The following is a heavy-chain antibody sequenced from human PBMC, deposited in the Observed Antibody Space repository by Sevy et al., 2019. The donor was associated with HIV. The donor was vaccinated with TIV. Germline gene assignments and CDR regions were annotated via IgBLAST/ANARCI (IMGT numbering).Heavy chain of an antibody. CDR2: MNPNSGNT. J-gene: IGHJ6*02. V-gene: IGHV1-8*01. D-gene: IGHD2-2*01. Sequence: ASVKVSCKASGYTFSSYDINWVRQATGQGLEWMGWMNPNSGNTGYAQKFQGRVTMTRNPSISTAYMELNSLRSEDTAVYYCAKILAFCSSTSCYPGYYYYGMDVWGQGTTVTVSS. CDR3: AKILAFCSSTSCYPGYYYYGMDV. CDR1: GYTFSSYD.